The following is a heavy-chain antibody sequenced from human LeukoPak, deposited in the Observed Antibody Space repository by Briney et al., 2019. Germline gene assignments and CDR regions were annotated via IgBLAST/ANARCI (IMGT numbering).Heavy chain of an antibody. CDR2: IYCSGST. J-gene: IGHJ5*02. V-gene: IGHV4-30-4*08. CDR3: ARATPEGWFDP. Sequence: LRLSCAASGYTFSDHYIDWIRQPPGKGLEWIGYIYCSGSTYYNPSLKSRVTISVDTSKNQFSLKLSSVTAADTAVYYCARATPEGWFDPWGQGTLVTVSS. CDR1: GYTFSDHY.